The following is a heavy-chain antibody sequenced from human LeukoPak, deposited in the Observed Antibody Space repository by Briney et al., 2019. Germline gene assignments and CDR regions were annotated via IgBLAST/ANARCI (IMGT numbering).Heavy chain of an antibody. CDR2: IYYSGST. CDR1: GDSISMHY. Sequence: SETLALTCSVSGDSISMHYWSWMRQPPGKGLEWIGYIYYSGSTNYNPSLKSRVTISVDTSKNQFSLKLSSVTAADTAVYYCARTTEGGYTYDYFYYYYMDVWGKGTTVTISS. V-gene: IGHV4-59*11. D-gene: IGHD5-18*01. J-gene: IGHJ6*03. CDR3: ARTTEGGYTYDYFYYYYMDV.